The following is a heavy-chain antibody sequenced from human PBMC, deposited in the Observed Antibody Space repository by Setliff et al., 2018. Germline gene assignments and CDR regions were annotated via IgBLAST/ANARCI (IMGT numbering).Heavy chain of an antibody. Sequence: GASVKVSCKASGYTFTNYGFTWVRQAPGQGLEWMGMIITNTGKTSYPKKFQGRVTTTTDTYTGTGYMELSRLRSDDTAVYFCARSTNYGMRFWFDNWGQGALVTVSS. CDR3: ARSTNYGMRFWFDN. J-gene: IGHJ4*02. V-gene: IGHV1-18*01. CDR1: GYTFTNYG. CDR2: IITNTGKT. D-gene: IGHD1-7*01.